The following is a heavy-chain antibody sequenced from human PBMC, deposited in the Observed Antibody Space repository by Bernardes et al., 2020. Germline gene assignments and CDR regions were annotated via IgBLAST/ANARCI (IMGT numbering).Heavy chain of an antibody. CDR2: ISGSGGST. CDR1: GFTFSSYA. J-gene: IGHJ4*02. D-gene: IGHD2-15*01. CDR3: AKGYCSGSNCYSKVLFDY. V-gene: IGHV3-23*01. Sequence: GGSLRLSCAASGFTFSSYAMSWLRQAPGKGLEWVSAISGSGGSTYYADSVKGRFTISRDNSKNTLYLQMNSLRAEDTAVYYCAKGYCSGSNCYSKVLFDYWGQVTLVTVSS.